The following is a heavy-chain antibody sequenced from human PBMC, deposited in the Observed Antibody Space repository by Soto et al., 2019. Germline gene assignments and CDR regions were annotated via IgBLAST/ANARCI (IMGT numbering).Heavy chain of an antibody. D-gene: IGHD2-2*01. CDR1: GFTFSGSA. CDR3: TRTIPTSTANFDY. CDR2: IRSKANSYAT. J-gene: IGHJ4*02. Sequence: GGSLRLSCAASGFTFSGSAMHWVRQASGKGLEWVGRIRSKANSYATAYAASVKGRFTISRDDSKNTAYLQMNSLKTEDTAVYYCTRTIPTSTANFDYWGQGTLVTVSS. V-gene: IGHV3-73*01.